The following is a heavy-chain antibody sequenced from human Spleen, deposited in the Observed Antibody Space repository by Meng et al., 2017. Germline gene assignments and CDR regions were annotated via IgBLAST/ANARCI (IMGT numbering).Heavy chain of an antibody. Sequence: ASVKVSCKASGYTFTSYYIHWVRQAPGQGLEWLGRINPNSGDTHYAQKFQARVTMTGDTSISTAYMELSGLRSDDTAMYYCARDEDISAAGKLFGDYWGQGTLVTVSS. CDR2: INPNSGDT. J-gene: IGHJ4*02. D-gene: IGHD6-25*01. CDR1: GYTFTSYY. CDR3: ARDEDISAAGKLFGDY. V-gene: IGHV1-2*06.